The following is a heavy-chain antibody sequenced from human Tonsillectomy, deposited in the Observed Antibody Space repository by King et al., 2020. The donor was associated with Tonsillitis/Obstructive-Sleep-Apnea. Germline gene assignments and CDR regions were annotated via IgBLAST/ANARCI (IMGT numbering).Heavy chain of an antibody. J-gene: IGHJ4*02. CDR3: ARTTCYGDYGEGRARLSTFDY. CDR1: GGSFSGYY. V-gene: IGHV4-34*01. CDR2: INHSGST. D-gene: IGHD4-17*01. Sequence: VQLQQWGAGLLKPSETLSLTCAVYGGSFSGYYWSWIRQPPGKGLEWIGEINHSGSTNYNPSLKSRVTISVDTSKNQFSLKLSSVTAADTAVYYCARTTCYGDYGEGRARLSTFDYWGQGTLVTVSS.